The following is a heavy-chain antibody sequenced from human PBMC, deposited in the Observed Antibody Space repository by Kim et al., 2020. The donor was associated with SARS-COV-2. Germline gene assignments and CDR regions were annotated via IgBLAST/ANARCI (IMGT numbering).Heavy chain of an antibody. CDR3: ARSPTGVAPCDY. Sequence: GGSLRLSCAASEFTLSDHYMDWVRQAPGKGLEWLGRISKKADRDTTHYAASVQGRFSVSRDDSQNSLYLQMNSLKIEDTAVYYCARSPTGVAPCDYWGQG. J-gene: IGHJ4*02. D-gene: IGHD2-15*01. CDR1: EFTLSDHY. V-gene: IGHV3-72*01. CDR2: ISKKADRDTT.